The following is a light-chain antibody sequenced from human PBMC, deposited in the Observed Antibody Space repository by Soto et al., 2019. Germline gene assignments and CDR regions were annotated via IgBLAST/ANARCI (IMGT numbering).Light chain of an antibody. J-gene: IGKJ5*01. Sequence: PMAHSPATLTASVGDRVTITCRASQSISDWLAWFQLKPGKAPKLLIYGASSLQSGVPSRFSGSGSGTEFTLTISSLQPEDFAIYYCQQSYSTPPTFGQRTRLEI. CDR1: QSISDW. CDR3: QQSYSTPPT. V-gene: IGKV1-39*01. CDR2: GAS.